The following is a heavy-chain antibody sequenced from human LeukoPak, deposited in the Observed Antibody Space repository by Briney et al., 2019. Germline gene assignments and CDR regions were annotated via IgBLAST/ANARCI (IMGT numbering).Heavy chain of an antibody. D-gene: IGHD3-3*01. CDR1: GFTFSSYG. V-gene: IGHV3-30*02. CDR2: IRYDGSIK. CDR3: AKVSPINPSGYLDY. J-gene: IGHJ4*02. Sequence: GGSLRLSCAASGFTFSSYGMHWVRQAPGKGLDWVAFIRYDGSIKDYADSVKGRFTISRDNSKNTLYLQMNSLRAEDTAVYYCAKVSPINPSGYLDYWGQGTLVTVSS.